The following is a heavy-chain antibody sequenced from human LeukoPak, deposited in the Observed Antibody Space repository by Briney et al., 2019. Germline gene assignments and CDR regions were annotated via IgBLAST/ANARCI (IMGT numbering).Heavy chain of an antibody. D-gene: IGHD3-3*01. V-gene: IGHV3-7*01. CDR3: ARLREIPVFGVVTKSTSYFDY. CDR1: GFTFSRYW. Sequence: GGSLRLSCEASGFTFSRYWMSWVRQAPGKGLEWVANIKQDRSEKYYVDSVKGRFTISRDNAKNSLYLQMNSLRAEDTAVYYCARLREIPVFGVVTKSTSYFDYWGQGTLVTVSS. J-gene: IGHJ4*02. CDR2: IKQDRSEK.